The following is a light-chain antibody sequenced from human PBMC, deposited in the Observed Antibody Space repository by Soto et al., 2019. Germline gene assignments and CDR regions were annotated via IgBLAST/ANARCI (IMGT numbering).Light chain of an antibody. CDR2: EVS. V-gene: IGLV2-23*02. CDR3: CSYAGSSLNYV. CDR1: SSDVGSYNL. Sequence: QSVLTQPASVSGAPGQSITISCTGTSSDVGSYNLVSWYQQHPGKAPKLMIYEVSKRPSGVSNRFSGSKSGNTASLTISGLQAEDEADDYCCSYAGSSLNYVFGPGTKVPV. J-gene: IGLJ1*01.